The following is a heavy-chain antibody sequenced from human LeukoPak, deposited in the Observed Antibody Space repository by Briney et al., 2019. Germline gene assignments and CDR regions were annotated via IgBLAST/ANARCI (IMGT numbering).Heavy chain of an antibody. CDR1: GYTFTSYG. V-gene: IGHV1-18*01. CDR3: ARVGTMVRGYDY. J-gene: IGHJ4*02. D-gene: IGHD3-10*01. Sequence: ASVKVSCKASGYTFTSYGISGVRQARGQGLEWMGWISAYNCNTNYAQKLQGRVTMTTDTSTSTAYMELRSLRSDDTAVYYCARVGTMVRGYDYWGQGTLVTVSS. CDR2: ISAYNCNT.